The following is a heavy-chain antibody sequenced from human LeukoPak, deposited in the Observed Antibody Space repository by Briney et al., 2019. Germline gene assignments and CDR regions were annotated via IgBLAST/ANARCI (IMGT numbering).Heavy chain of an antibody. Sequence: PSETLSLTCTVSGGSISSGGYYWSWIRQHPGKGLEWIGYIYYSGSTYYNPSLKSRVTISVDTSKNQFSLKLSSVTAADTAVHYCARTSRYCSSTSCYTDHFDYWGQGTLVTVSS. D-gene: IGHD2-2*02. V-gene: IGHV4-31*03. CDR2: IYYSGST. CDR3: ARTSRYCSSTSCYTDHFDY. J-gene: IGHJ4*02. CDR1: GGSISSGGYY.